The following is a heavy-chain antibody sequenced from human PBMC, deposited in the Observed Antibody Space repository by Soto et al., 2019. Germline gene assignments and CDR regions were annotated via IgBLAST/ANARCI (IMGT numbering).Heavy chain of an antibody. J-gene: IGHJ2*01. CDR1: GFTFSSYA. CDR2: ISFSDGGT. D-gene: IGHD2-15*01. Sequence: EEQLLESGGGLIQPGGSLRLACAASGFTFSSYAMTWVRQAPGKGLEWVSSISFSDGGTSYADSVKGRLTISRDNSKNTLFLQINSLRVEDTAVYYCVKDDRILGRRYFDLWGRGTLVTVSS. V-gene: IGHV3-23*01. CDR3: VKDDRILGRRYFDL.